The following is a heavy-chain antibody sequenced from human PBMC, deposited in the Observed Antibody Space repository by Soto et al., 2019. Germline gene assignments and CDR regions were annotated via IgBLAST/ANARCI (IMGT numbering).Heavy chain of an antibody. V-gene: IGHV1-3*01. CDR3: ARDLGGWPDY. CDR2: INAGNGNT. J-gene: IGHJ4*02. CDR1: GYTFTSYA. D-gene: IGHD6-19*01. Sequence: QVQLVQSGAEVKKPGASVKVSCKTSGYTFTSYAMHWVRQAPGQRLEWMGWINAGNGNTKYSQKFQGRVTITIDTSASTAYMELSCLRSEDTAIYYCARDLGGWPDYWGQGTLVTVSS.